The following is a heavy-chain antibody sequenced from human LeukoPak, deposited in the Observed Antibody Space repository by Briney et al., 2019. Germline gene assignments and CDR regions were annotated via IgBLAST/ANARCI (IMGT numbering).Heavy chain of an antibody. V-gene: IGHV1-46*01. Sequence: ASVKVSCKASGYTFTSYYMHWVRQAPGQGLEWMGIINPSGGSTSYAQKFQGRVTMTRDTSTSTVYMELSSLRSEDTAVYYCARDSTLGIAAAGRDAFDIWGQGTMVTVSS. CDR3: ARDSTLGIAAAGRDAFDI. D-gene: IGHD6-13*01. J-gene: IGHJ3*02. CDR1: GYTFTSYY. CDR2: INPSGGST.